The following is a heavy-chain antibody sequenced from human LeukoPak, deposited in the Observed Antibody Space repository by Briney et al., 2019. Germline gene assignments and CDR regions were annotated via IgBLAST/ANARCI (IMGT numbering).Heavy chain of an antibody. CDR2: ISGSGGST. CDR3: AKVKAPDSSGYYYVPFGY. D-gene: IGHD3-22*01. V-gene: IGHV3-23*01. CDR1: GFTFSSYA. Sequence: GGSLRLSCAASGFTFSSYAMSWVRQAPGKGLEWVSAISGSGGSTYYADSVKGRFTISRDNSKNTLYLQMNSLRAEDTAVYYCAKVKAPDSSGYYYVPFGYWGQGTLATVSS. J-gene: IGHJ4*02.